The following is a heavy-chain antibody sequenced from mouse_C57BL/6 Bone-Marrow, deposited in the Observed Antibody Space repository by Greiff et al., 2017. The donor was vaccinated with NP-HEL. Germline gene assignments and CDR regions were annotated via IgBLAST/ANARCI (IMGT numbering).Heavy chain of an antibody. CDR1: GYTFTDYY. CDR2: IFPGSGNT. Sequence: VQLQQSGAELVRPGASVKLSCKASGYTFTDYYINWVKQRPGQGLEWIARIFPGSGNTYYTEKFKGKATLTAEKSSNTAYMQLSSLTSEDYAVYVCAREGSYYSRISPLYYVDYWGQGTTLTVSS. J-gene: IGHJ2*01. D-gene: IGHD2-5*01. V-gene: IGHV1-76*01. CDR3: AREGSYYSRISPLYYVDY.